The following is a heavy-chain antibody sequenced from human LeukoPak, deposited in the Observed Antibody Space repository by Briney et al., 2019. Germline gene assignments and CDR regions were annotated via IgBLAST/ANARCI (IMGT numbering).Heavy chain of an antibody. V-gene: IGHV3-30*03. J-gene: IGHJ4*02. CDR2: ISYDGRNK. Sequence: QPGGSLRLSCAASGFTFSRYGMHWVRQAPGKGLEWVAVISYDGRNKYYADSVKGRFTLSRDNSKSTLYLQMSSLRVEDTAIYYCASRWAQQVVSDYWGQGTLVTVSS. CDR3: ASRWAQQVVSDY. D-gene: IGHD6-13*01. CDR1: GFTFSRYG.